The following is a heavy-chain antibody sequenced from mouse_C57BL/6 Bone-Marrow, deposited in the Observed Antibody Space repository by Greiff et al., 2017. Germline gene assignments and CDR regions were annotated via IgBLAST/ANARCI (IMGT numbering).Heavy chain of an antibody. J-gene: IGHJ2*01. Sequence: EVQLVESEGGLVQPGSSMKLSCTASGFTFSDYCMAWVRQVPEKGLEWVANINYDGSSTYYLDSLKGRFIISRDNAKNILYLQMSSLKSEDTATDDCAREGYYGYDVFDYWGQGTTLTVSS. CDR2: INYDGSST. CDR1: GFTFSDYC. D-gene: IGHD2-2*01. V-gene: IGHV5-16*01. CDR3: AREGYYGYDVFDY.